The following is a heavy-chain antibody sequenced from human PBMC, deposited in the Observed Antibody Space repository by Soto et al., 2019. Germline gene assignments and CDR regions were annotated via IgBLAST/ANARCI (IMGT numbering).Heavy chain of an antibody. V-gene: IGHV3-7*01. Sequence: EVQMVESGGGLVQPGGSLRLSCAASGFTFSRYWMYWVRQAPGKGLEWVANIKGDGSEKNYVDSVKGRFTISRDNAKNSLYLQMSSRRVEDTAVYYCAGSLLRGQGTLVTVSS. CDR3: AGSLL. CDR2: IKGDGSEK. J-gene: IGHJ4*02. CDR1: GFTFSRYW.